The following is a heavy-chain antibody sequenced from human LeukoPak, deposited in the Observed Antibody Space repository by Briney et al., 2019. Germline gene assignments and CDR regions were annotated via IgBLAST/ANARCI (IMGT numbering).Heavy chain of an antibody. Sequence: SVKVSCKASGGTFSSYAISWVRQAPGQGLEWMGGIIPIFGTANYAQKFQGRVTITADKSTSTAYMELSSLRSDDTAVYYCARDTAARLGYYYMDVWGKGTTVTVSS. CDR2: IIPIFGTA. CDR1: GGTFSSYA. V-gene: IGHV1-69*06. D-gene: IGHD6-6*01. J-gene: IGHJ6*03. CDR3: ARDTAARLGYYYMDV.